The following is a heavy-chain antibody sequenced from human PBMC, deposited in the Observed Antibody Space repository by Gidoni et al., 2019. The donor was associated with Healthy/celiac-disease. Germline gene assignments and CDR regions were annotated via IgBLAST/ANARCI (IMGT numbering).Heavy chain of an antibody. D-gene: IGHD2-21*01. V-gene: IGHV3-23*01. CDR1: GFPFSSYA. Sequence: EVQLLESGGGLVQPGGSLRLSCAASGFPFSSYAMSWVRQAPGKGLEWVSAISGSGGSTYYADSVKGRFTISRDNSKNTLYLQLNSLRAEDTAVYYCAKGGPNLAYCGGDCYPRYYFDYWGQGTLVTVSS. CDR3: AKGGPNLAYCGGDCYPRYYFDY. CDR2: ISGSGGST. J-gene: IGHJ4*02.